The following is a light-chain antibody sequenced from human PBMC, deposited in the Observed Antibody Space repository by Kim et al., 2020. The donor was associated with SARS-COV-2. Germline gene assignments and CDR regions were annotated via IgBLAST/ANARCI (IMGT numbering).Light chain of an antibody. Sequence: ASVGDRVIITCRSSQDIRNDLGWYQQNPGGAPKRLIYGASSLQSGVPSRFSGSGSGTEFTLTISSLQPEDFATYFCLQHNTYTITFGQGTRLEIK. CDR1: QDIRND. J-gene: IGKJ5*01. V-gene: IGKV1-17*01. CDR3: LQHNTYTIT. CDR2: GAS.